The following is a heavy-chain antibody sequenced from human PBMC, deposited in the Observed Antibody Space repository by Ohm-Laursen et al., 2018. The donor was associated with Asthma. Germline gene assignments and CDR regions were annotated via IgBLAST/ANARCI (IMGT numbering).Heavy chain of an antibody. CDR2: ISGSGSPI. CDR1: GFTFSTFG. CDR3: VRSVDDGGNSGDY. Sequence: SLRLSCAASGFTFSTFGMNWVRQAPGEGLEWVSHISGSGSPIFYADSVKGRFTISRDNAKNSLSLQMNSLRAEDTAVYYCVRSVDDGGNSGDYWGQGTLVTVSS. V-gene: IGHV3-48*01. J-gene: IGHJ4*02. D-gene: IGHD4-23*01.